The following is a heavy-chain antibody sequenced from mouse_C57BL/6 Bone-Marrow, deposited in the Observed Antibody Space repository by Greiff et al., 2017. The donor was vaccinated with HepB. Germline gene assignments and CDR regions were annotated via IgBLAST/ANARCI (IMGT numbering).Heavy chain of an antibody. CDR2: IYPRSGNT. Sequence: VQLQQSGAELARPGASVKMSCKASGYTFTSYGLSWVKQRTGPGLEWIGEIYPRSGNTYYNEKFKGKATLTADKSSSTAYSELRSLTSEDAAVYFCAREGAYYSNYVYFDYWGQGTTLTVSS. D-gene: IGHD2-5*01. CDR3: AREGAYYSNYVYFDY. CDR1: GYTFTSYG. V-gene: IGHV1-81*01. J-gene: IGHJ2*01.